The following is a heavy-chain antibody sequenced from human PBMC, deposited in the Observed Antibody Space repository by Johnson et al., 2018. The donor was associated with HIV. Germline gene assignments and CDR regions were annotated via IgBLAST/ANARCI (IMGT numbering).Heavy chain of an antibody. J-gene: IGHJ3*02. CDR2: INQDGSEK. CDR1: GFTVSDSA. CDR3: AKGIAAPHDAFDI. Sequence: VQLVESGGGLVQPDGSLKLSCAASGFTVSDSAMHWVRQTSGNGLEWVANINQDGSEKDFVDSVKGRFTISRDNSKNTLYLQMNSLRAEDTAVYYCAKGIAAPHDAFDIWGQGTMVTVSS. D-gene: IGHD6-6*01. V-gene: IGHV3-7*01.